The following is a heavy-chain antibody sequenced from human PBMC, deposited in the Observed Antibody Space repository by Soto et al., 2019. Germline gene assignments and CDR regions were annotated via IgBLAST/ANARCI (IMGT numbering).Heavy chain of an antibody. Sequence: SXTLYLTGTVAGGSISSSSYYWGLIRQPPGKGLEWIGSIYYSGSTYYNPPLKSRVTISVDTSKNQFSLKLSSVTAADTAVYYCARLRFLEWLLHDYWGQGTLVTVSS. CDR2: IYYSGST. V-gene: IGHV4-39*01. CDR1: GGSISSSSYY. D-gene: IGHD3-3*01. CDR3: ARLRFLEWLLHDY. J-gene: IGHJ4*02.